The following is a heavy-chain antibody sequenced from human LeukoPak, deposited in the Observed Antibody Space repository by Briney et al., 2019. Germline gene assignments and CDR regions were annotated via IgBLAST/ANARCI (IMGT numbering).Heavy chain of an antibody. J-gene: IGHJ4*02. D-gene: IGHD2-21*02. V-gene: IGHV3-23*01. CDR1: GFTFRSSS. CDR3: AKEAAFCGGDCNSLLDH. CDR2: ISGSGSPT. Sequence: GGSLRLSCAASGFTFRSSSMSWVRQAPGKGLEWVSVISGSGSPTYYADSVKGRFTISRDNSKSSLYLQMNSLRAEDTAVYYCAKEAAFCGGDCNSLLDHWGQGTLVTVSS.